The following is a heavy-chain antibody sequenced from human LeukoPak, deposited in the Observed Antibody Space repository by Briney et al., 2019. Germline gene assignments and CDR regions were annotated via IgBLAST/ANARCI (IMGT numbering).Heavy chain of an antibody. J-gene: IGHJ3*02. D-gene: IGHD1-26*01. CDR2: INWNGGST. V-gene: IGHV3-20*04. CDR1: GFTFDDYG. Sequence: GGSLRLSCAASGFTFDDYGMNWVRHAPGKGLEWVSDINWNGGSTGYADSVKGRFTISRDNAKNSLYLQMSSLRAEDTALYYCARKASGSYFGDAFDIWGQGTMVTVSS. CDR3: ARKASGSYFGDAFDI.